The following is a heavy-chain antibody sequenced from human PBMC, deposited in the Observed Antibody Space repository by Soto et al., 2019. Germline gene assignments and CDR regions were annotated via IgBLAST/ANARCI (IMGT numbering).Heavy chain of an antibody. V-gene: IGHV3-64*01. CDR2: ISSNGGST. CDR1: GFTFCSYA. J-gene: IGHJ6*03. CDR3: ARESSSSPRPNYYYYYMDV. D-gene: IGHD6-6*01. Sequence: GGSLRLSCAASGFTFCSYAMHWVRQAPGKGLEYVSAISSNGGSTYYANSVKGRFTISRDNSKNTLYLQMGSLRAEDMAVYYCARESSSSPRPNYYYYYMDVWGKGTTVTVSS.